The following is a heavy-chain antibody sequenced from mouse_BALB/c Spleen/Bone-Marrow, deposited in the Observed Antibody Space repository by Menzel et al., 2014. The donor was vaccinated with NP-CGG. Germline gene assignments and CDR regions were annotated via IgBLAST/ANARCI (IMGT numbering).Heavy chain of an antibody. Sequence: EVMLVESRPSLVKPSQTLSLTCSVTGDSIXSGYWNWIRKFPGNKLEYMGYISYSGSTYYNPSLKSRISITRDTSKNQYYLQLKSVTTEDTATYYCARFGYDYALDYWGQGTSVTVSS. CDR2: ISYSGST. D-gene: IGHD2-2*01. CDR3: ARFGYDYALDY. J-gene: IGHJ4*01. V-gene: IGHV3-8*02. CDR1: GDSIXSGY.